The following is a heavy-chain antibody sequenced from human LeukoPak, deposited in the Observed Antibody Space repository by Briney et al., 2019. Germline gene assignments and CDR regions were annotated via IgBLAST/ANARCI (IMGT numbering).Heavy chain of an antibody. V-gene: IGHV3-21*01. CDR3: ARLRSDIVATMARYYGMDV. Sequence: PGGSLRLSCAASGFTFSSYSMNWVRQDPGKGLEWVSPISSSSSYIYYADSVKGRFTISRDNAKNSLYLQMNSLRAEDTAVYYCARLRSDIVATMARYYGMDVWGQGTTVTASS. CDR2: ISSSSSYI. J-gene: IGHJ6*02. CDR1: GFTFSSYS. D-gene: IGHD5-12*01.